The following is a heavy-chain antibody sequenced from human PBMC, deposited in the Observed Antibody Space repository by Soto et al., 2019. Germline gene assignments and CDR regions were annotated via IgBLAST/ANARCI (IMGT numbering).Heavy chain of an antibody. D-gene: IGHD6-13*01. J-gene: IGHJ4*02. Sequence: GESLKISCKGSGYSFTNYWIVWVRQMPGKGLEWMGVIYPGDSDTRYSPSFQGQVTISADKSISTAYLQWSGLKASDTAMYYCARLLPGYSGPRSPVEYCGQGSMVTVYS. CDR2: IYPGDSDT. CDR3: ARLLPGYSGPRSPVEY. CDR1: GYSFTNYW. V-gene: IGHV5-51*01.